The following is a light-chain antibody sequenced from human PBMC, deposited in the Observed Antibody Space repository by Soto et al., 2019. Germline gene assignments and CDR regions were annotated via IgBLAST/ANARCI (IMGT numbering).Light chain of an antibody. J-gene: IGKJ4*01. CDR2: GAS. V-gene: IGKV3-20*01. CDR3: QQYSSSPLT. CDR1: QSVSSNY. Sequence: EMVLTQSPGTLSLSPGERATLSCRASQSVSSNYLAWYQQKPGQAPRLLIYGASSRATGIPDRFSVSGSGTDFTLTISRLEPEDLAVYHCQQYSSSPLTFGVGTKLEIK.